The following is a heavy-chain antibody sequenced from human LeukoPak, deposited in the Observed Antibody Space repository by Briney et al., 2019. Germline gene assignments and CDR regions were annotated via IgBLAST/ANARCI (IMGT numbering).Heavy chain of an antibody. J-gene: IGHJ4*02. V-gene: IGHV3-48*02. CDR3: ARDYPYDILTGYYWGGFDY. CDR1: GFTFSSYG. CDR2: ISSSSSTI. D-gene: IGHD3-9*01. Sequence: GRSLRLSCAASGFTFSSYGMHWVRQAPGKGLEWVSYISSSSSTIYYADSVEGRFTISRDNAKNSLYLQMNSLRDEDTAVYYCARDYPYDILTGYYWGGFDYWGQGTLVTVSS.